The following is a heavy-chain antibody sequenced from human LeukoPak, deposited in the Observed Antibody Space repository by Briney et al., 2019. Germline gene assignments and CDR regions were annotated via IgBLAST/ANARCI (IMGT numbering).Heavy chain of an antibody. Sequence: PGGSLRLSCTASGFTFGDHAMSWVRQAPGKGLEWVAVISYDGSNKYYADSVKGRFTISRDNSKNTLYLQMNSLRAEDTAVYYCARGGVWFGELSMSGAFDIWGQGTMVTVSS. CDR2: ISYDGSNK. CDR1: GFTFGDHA. CDR3: ARGGVWFGELSMSGAFDI. J-gene: IGHJ3*02. V-gene: IGHV3-30*04. D-gene: IGHD3-10*01.